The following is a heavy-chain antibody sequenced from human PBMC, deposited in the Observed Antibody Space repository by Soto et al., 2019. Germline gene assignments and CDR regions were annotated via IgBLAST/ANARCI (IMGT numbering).Heavy chain of an antibody. J-gene: IGHJ4*02. CDR1: GFIFSNYA. Sequence: PGGSLRLSCTASGFIFSNYAIHWVRQAPGKGLEYVSAITNNGRNTYYANSVKGRFTISRDNSKNTLYLQMGSLRVEDMAIYYCTRQGSDFWSGYELDYWGQGTLVTVSS. CDR2: ITNNGRNT. D-gene: IGHD3-3*01. V-gene: IGHV3-64*01. CDR3: TRQGSDFWSGYELDY.